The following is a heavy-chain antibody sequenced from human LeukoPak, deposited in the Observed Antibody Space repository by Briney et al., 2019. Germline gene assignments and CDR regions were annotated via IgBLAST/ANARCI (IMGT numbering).Heavy chain of an antibody. CDR1: GGSISSYY. CDR3: ARKSDGDYDNFDY. V-gene: IGHV4-59*01. D-gene: IGHD4-17*01. Sequence: SETLSLTCTVSGGSISSYYWSWIRQPPGKGLEWVGYIYYSGSTNYNPSLKRRVTISVDTSKNQFSLKLSSVTAADTAVYYCARKSDGDYDNFDYWGQGTLVTVSS. J-gene: IGHJ4*02. CDR2: IYYSGST.